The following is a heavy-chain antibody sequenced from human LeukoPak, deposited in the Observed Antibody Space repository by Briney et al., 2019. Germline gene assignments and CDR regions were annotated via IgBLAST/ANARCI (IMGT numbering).Heavy chain of an antibody. V-gene: IGHV3-66*01. CDR3: ARSLFLYSDYDPRRESYYYGMDV. J-gene: IGHJ6*02. CDR2: IYSGGST. D-gene: IGHD5-12*01. Sequence: GGSLRLSCAASGFTVSSNYMSWVRQAPGKGLEWVSVIYSGGSTYYADSVKGRFTISRDNSKNTLYLQMNSLRAEDTAVYYCARSLFLYSDYDPRRESYYYGMDVWGQGTTVTVSS. CDR1: GFTVSSNY.